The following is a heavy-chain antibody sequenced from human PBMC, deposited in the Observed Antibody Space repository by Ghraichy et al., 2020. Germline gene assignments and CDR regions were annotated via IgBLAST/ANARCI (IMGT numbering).Heavy chain of an antibody. J-gene: IGHJ6*02. CDR3: ATPSMRINYYGMDV. V-gene: IGHV1-24*01. Sequence: ASVKVSCKVSGYTLTELSMHWVRQAPGKGLEWMGGFDPEDGETIYAQKFQGRVTMTEDTSTDTAYMELSSLRSEDTAVYYCATPSMRINYYGMDVWGQGTTVNVSS. D-gene: IGHD2-8*01. CDR1: GYTLTELS. CDR2: FDPEDGET.